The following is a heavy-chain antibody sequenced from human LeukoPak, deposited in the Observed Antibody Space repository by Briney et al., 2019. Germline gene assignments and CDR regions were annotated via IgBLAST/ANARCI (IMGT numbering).Heavy chain of an antibody. J-gene: IGHJ4*02. CDR1: GGSISSYY. CDR3: ARTHEYFDY. CDR2: IYYGGST. Sequence: VKPSETLSLTCTVSGGSISSYYWSWIRQPPGKGLEWIGYIYYGGSTNYNPSLKSRVTISVDTSKNQFSLKLSSVTAADTAVYYCARTHEYFDYWGQGTLVTVSS. V-gene: IGHV4-59*01.